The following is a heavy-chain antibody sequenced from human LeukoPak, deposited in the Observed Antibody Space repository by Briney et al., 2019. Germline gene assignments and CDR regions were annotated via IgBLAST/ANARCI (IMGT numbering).Heavy chain of an antibody. D-gene: IGHD3-22*01. CDR3: ARDFLNYYDSSGYTDY. V-gene: IGHV1-18*01. Sequence: ASVKVSCKASGYTFTSYGISWVRQAPGQGLEWMGWISGYNGNTNYAQKLQGRVTMTTDTSTSTAYMELRSLRSDDTAVYYCARDFLNYYDSSGYTDYWGQGTLVTVSS. CDR1: GYTFTSYG. J-gene: IGHJ4*02. CDR2: ISGYNGNT.